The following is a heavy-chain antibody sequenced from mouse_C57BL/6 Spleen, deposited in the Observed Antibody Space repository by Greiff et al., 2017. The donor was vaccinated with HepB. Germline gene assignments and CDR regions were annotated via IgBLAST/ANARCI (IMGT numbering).Heavy chain of an antibody. V-gene: IGHV14-1*01. Sequence: VQLQQSGAELVRPGASVKLSCTASGFNIKDYYMHWVKQRPEQGLEWIGRIDPEDGDTEYAPKFQGKATMTADTSSNTAYLQLSSLTSEDTAVYYCTTGGYYYGSSYAMDYWGQGTSVTVSS. D-gene: IGHD1-1*01. CDR2: IDPEDGDT. J-gene: IGHJ4*01. CDR3: TTGGYYYGSSYAMDY. CDR1: GFNIKDYY.